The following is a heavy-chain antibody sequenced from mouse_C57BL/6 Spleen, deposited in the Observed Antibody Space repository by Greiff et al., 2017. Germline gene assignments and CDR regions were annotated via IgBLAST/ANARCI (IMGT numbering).Heavy chain of an antibody. V-gene: IGHV2-3*01. CDR1: GFSLTSYG. D-gene: IGHD1-1*01. J-gene: IGHJ1*03. CDR2: IWGDGST. CDR3: AKHGSSYGRWYFDV. Sequence: VMLVESGPGLVAPSQSLSITCTVPGFSLTSYGVSWVRQPPGKGLEWLGAIWGDGSTNYHSALISRLSISKDNSKSQVCLKLNSLQTDDTATYYCAKHGSSYGRWYFDVGGTGTTVTVSS.